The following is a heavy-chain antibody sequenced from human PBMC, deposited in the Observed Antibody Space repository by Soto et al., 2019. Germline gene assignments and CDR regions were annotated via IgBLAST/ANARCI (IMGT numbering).Heavy chain of an antibody. CDR3: ARQQAMDY. J-gene: IGHJ4*02. Sequence: QVQLVQSGAEVKKPGASVKVSCKASGYTFVNYEINWVRQATGQGLEWLGWMNPHSGDTFYAQNFQGRVTMTRNTSITTAYMELKSLKSEDTAVYYCARQQAMDYWGQGTLVTVSS. V-gene: IGHV1-8*01. CDR1: GYTFVNYE. CDR2: MNPHSGDT.